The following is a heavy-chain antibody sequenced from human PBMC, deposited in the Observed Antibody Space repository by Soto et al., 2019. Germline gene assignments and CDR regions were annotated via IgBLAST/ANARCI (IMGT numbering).Heavy chain of an antibody. CDR1: GFTFSSYA. Sequence: PGGSLRLSCAASGFTFSSYAMSWVRQAPGKGLEWVSAISGSAGSTYYADSVKGRFTISRDNSKNTLYLQMNSLRAEDTAVYYCAKDVATMIEGPIDYWGQGTLVTVSS. CDR3: AKDVATMIEGPIDY. V-gene: IGHV3-23*01. J-gene: IGHJ4*02. D-gene: IGHD3-22*01. CDR2: ISGSAGST.